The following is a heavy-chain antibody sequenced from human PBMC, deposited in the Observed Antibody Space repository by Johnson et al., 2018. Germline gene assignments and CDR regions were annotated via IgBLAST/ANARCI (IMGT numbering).Heavy chain of an antibody. CDR2: LSGGST. D-gene: IGHD3-16*01. CDR1: GITVSSKE. CDR3: AKGRFGDRDYYNNGSDV. J-gene: IGHJ6*02. V-gene: IGHV3-38-3*01. Sequence: EVQLVESRGVLVQPGWSLRLSCAASGITVSSKEMSWVRQAPGKALEWVSSLSGGSTDYADSRKGTFTISRDTAKNSLYLEMNSLGTEDTALYYCAKGRFGDRDYYNNGSDVWGQGTTVTVFS.